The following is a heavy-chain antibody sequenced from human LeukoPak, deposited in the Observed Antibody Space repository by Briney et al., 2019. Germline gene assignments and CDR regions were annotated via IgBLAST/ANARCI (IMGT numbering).Heavy chain of an antibody. D-gene: IGHD1-26*01. CDR1: GGSISSSSYY. J-gene: IGHJ5*02. V-gene: IGHV4-39*01. Sequence: SETLSLTCTVSGGSISSSSYYWGWIRQPPGKGLEWIGSIYYSGSTYYNPSLKSRVTISVETSKNQFSLKLSSVTAADTAVYYCASVKWELGSWGQGTLVTVSS. CDR2: IYYSGST. CDR3: ASVKWELGS.